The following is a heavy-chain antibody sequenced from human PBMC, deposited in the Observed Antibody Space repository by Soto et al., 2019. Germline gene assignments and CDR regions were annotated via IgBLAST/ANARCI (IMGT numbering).Heavy chain of an antibody. J-gene: IGHJ6*02. CDR2: IYYSGST. D-gene: IGHD5-18*01. CDR3: ARLVSPLFVDTAPLDV. CDR1: GGSISSGGYY. V-gene: IGHV4-31*03. Sequence: QVQLQESGPGLVKPSQTLSLTCTVSGGSISSGGYYWSWIRQHPGKGLEWIGYIYYSGSTYYNLSLKSRVTIAVDTSKNQFSLKLSSVTAADTAVYYCARLVSPLFVDTAPLDVWGQGTTVTVSS.